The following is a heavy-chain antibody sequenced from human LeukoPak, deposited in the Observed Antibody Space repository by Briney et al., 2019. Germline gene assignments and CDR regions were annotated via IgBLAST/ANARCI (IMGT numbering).Heavy chain of an antibody. J-gene: IGHJ4*02. Sequence: PSETLSLTCTVSGGSISSSSYYWGWIRQPPGKGLEWIGSIYHSGSTYYNPSLKSRVTISVDTSKNQFSLKLSSVTAADTAVYYCARMSSGYYYPCSYWGQGTLVTVSS. CDR3: ARMSSGYYYPCSY. CDR1: GGSISSSSYY. V-gene: IGHV4-39*01. D-gene: IGHD3-22*01. CDR2: IYHSGST.